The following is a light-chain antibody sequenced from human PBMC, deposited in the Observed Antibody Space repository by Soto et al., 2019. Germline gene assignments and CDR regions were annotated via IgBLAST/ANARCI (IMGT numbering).Light chain of an antibody. V-gene: IGKV1-5*03. CDR3: QQYHSSPVT. Sequence: DIKMTQSPSTLSASVGDRVTITCRASQSISSWLAWYQQKPGKAPKLLIYKASSLESGVPSRFSGSGSGTEFTLTISSLQPDDFATCYCQQYHSSPVTFGGGTKVEIK. CDR1: QSISSW. CDR2: KAS. J-gene: IGKJ4*01.